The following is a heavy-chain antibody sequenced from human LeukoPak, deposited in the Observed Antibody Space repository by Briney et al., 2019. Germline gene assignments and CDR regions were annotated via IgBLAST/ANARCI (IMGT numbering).Heavy chain of an antibody. CDR1: GFTLSSYS. D-gene: IGHD6-19*01. V-gene: IGHV3-21*01. CDR2: ISSSSSYI. Sequence: GGSLRLSCAASGFTLSSYSMNWVRQAPGKGLEWVSSISSSSSYIYYADSVKGRFTISRDNAKNSLYLQTNSLRDEDTAVYYCARVSSPGQWLVPGWGQGTLVTVSS. J-gene: IGHJ4*02. CDR3: ARVSSPGQWLVPG.